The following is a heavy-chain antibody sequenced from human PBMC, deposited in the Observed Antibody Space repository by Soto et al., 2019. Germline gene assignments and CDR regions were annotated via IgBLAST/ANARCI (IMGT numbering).Heavy chain of an antibody. CDR2: FVPVFGSA. CDR3: VRKDDTTGSYSWFDP. D-gene: IGHD3-9*01. Sequence: QVQLVQSGAEVKKPGSSVRVSCKASGAAFNTITINWVRQAPGQGLEWMGGFVPVFGSATYAQKFQGRVAITADASTSTFYMELSRLNSEDTALYYCVRKDDTTGSYSWFDPWGQGTLVTVSS. V-gene: IGHV1-69*01. CDR1: GAAFNTIT. J-gene: IGHJ5*02.